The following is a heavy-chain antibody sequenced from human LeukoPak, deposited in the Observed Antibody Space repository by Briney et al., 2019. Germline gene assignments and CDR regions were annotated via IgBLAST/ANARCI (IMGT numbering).Heavy chain of an antibody. J-gene: IGHJ5*02. CDR2: INHSGST. Sequence: PSETLSLTCAVYGGSFRGYYWSWIRQPPGKGLEWIGEINHSGSTNYNPSLKSRVTISVDTSKNQFSLKLSSVTAADTAVYYCARGPIVVVPAALRRVGWFDPWGQGTLVTVSS. D-gene: IGHD2-2*01. CDR3: ARGPIVVVPAALRRVGWFDP. V-gene: IGHV4-34*01. CDR1: GGSFRGYY.